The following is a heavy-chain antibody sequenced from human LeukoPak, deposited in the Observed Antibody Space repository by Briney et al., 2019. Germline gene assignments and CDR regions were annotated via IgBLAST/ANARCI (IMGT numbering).Heavy chain of an antibody. D-gene: IGHD5-18*01. Sequence: KPSETLSLTCTVSGGSISSSSYYWSWIRQPPGKGLEWIGEINHSGSTNYNPSLKSRVTISVDTSKNQFSLKLSSVTAADTAVYYCARRKLISYGLDYWGQGTLVTVSS. J-gene: IGHJ4*02. CDR3: ARRKLISYGLDY. V-gene: IGHV4-39*07. CDR1: GGSISSSSYY. CDR2: INHSGST.